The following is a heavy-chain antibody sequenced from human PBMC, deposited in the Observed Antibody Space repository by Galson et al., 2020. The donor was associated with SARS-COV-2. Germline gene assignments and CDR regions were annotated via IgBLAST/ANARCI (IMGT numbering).Heavy chain of an antibody. J-gene: IGHJ4*02. CDR1: GFTFSSYA. V-gene: IGHV3-30-3*01. CDR2: ISYDGSNK. CDR3: ARDPEYSYGYQGFDY. Sequence: GGSLRLSCAASGFTFSSYAMHWVRQAPGKGLEWVAVISYDGSNKYYADSVKGRFTISRDNSKNTLYLQMNSLRAEDTAVYYCARDPEYSYGYQGFDYWGQGTLVTVSS. D-gene: IGHD5-18*01.